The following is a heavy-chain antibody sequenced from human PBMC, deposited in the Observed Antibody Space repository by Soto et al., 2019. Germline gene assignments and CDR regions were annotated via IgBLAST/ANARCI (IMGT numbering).Heavy chain of an antibody. D-gene: IGHD3-3*01. J-gene: IGHJ6*02. V-gene: IGHV1-69*01. CDR2: IIHIFGTA. CDR1: GGTFSSYA. Sequence: QVQLVQSGAEVKKPGSSVKVSCTASGGTFSSYAISWVRQAPGQGLEWMGGIIHIFGTANYAQKFQGRVTITADESTSTAYMELSSLRSEDTAVYYCACSRGFGLVIIGYYDYGMDVWGQGNTVTVSS. CDR3: ACSRGFGLVIIGYYDYGMDV.